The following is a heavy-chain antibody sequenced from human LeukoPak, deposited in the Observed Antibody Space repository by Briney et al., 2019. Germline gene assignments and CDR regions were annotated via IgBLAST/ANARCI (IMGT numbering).Heavy chain of an antibody. J-gene: IGHJ4*02. CDR2: IWSDGSKK. CDR1: GFTFSSHG. D-gene: IGHD3-22*01. Sequence: GGFLRLSCAASGFTFSSHGMHWVRRAPGKGLGWRAVIWSDGSKKYYADSVKGRFTISRDDSKNTLYLQMNSLRVEDTAVYYCARWDYESSGYYSYWGQGTLVTVSS. V-gene: IGHV3-33*01. CDR3: ARWDYESSGYYSY.